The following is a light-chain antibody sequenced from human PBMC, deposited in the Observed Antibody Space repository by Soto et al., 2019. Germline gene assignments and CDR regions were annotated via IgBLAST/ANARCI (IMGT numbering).Light chain of an antibody. CDR1: QSVSSNY. V-gene: IGKV3-20*01. Sequence: IGLSHSPVTLSLSTGERATLSCRASQSVSSNYLAWYQQIPGQAPRLLIYGVSSRAAGIPDRFSGSGSGTGFTLTISSLQPEDFATYYCQQANSFPITFGQGTRLEIK. J-gene: IGKJ5*01. CDR3: QQANSFPIT. CDR2: GVS.